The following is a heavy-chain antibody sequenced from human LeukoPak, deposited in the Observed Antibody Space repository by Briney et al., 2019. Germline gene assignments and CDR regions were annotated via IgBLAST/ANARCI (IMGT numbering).Heavy chain of an antibody. D-gene: IGHD3-9*01. CDR2: IYTSGST. Sequence: PSETLSLTCTVSGGSISSYYWSWIRQPAGKGLEWIGRIYTSGSTNYNPSLKSRVTMSVDTSKNQFSLKLSSVTAADTAVYYCARDKRGYDILTGYYNSWFDPWGQGTLVTVFS. CDR1: GGSISSYY. J-gene: IGHJ5*02. CDR3: ARDKRGYDILTGYYNSWFDP. V-gene: IGHV4-4*07.